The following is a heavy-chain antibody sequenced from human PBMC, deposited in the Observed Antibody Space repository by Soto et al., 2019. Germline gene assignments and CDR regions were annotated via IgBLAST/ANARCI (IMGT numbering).Heavy chain of an antibody. D-gene: IGHD6-19*01. CDR1: GFTFNTYW. J-gene: IGHJ4*02. V-gene: IGHV3-74*01. CDR2: ANMAGSTT. CDR3: ARGAKGQWLVDY. Sequence: EVQLVESGGGLVQPGGSLRLSCAASGFTFNTYWLHWVRQAPGKGLVWVSRANMAGSTTTYADSVRGRFTISRDNAKDTVYLEMNSLRDEDMAVYYCARGAKGQWLVDYWGQGTLVTVSS.